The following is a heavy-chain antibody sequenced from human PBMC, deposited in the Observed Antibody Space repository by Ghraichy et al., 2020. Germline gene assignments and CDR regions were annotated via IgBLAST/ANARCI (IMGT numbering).Heavy chain of an antibody. V-gene: IGHV1-69*13. CDR3: ARDERYGGNPPSFDY. Sequence: SVKVSCKASGGTFSSYAISWVRQAPGQGLEWMGGIIPIFGTANYAQKFQGRVTITADESTSTAYMELSSLRSEDTAVYYCARDERYGGNPPSFDYWGQGTLVTVSS. D-gene: IGHD4-23*01. CDR2: IIPIFGTA. J-gene: IGHJ4*02. CDR1: GGTFSSYA.